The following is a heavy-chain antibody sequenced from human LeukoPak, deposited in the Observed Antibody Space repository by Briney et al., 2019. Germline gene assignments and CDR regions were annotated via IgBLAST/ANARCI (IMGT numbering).Heavy chain of an antibody. J-gene: IGHJ4*02. Sequence: GGSLRLSCAASGFTFNTYSMNWVRQAPGKGLEWVSYISSSGSTIYYADSVKGRFTISRDNAKNSLYLQMNSLRAEDTAVYYCASDAEYCSGGSCYRGNFDYWGQGTLVTVSS. CDR3: ASDAEYCSGGSCYRGNFDY. V-gene: IGHV3-48*04. CDR2: ISSSGSTI. D-gene: IGHD2-15*01. CDR1: GFTFNTYS.